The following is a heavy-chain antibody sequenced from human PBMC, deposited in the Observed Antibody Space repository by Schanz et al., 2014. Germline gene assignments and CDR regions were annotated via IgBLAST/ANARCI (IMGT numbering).Heavy chain of an antibody. CDR2: IRYDGSSK. J-gene: IGHJ6*02. V-gene: IGHV3-30*02. CDR3: ARDKNYDDSAEYGMDV. Sequence: QVQLVQSGGGVVQPGGSLRLSCAASGFTFTSYSMHWVRQAPGRGLEWVAFIRYDGSSKYYADSVRGRFTISRDDSKNTLYLQMNSLRAEDAAVYRCARDKNYDDSAEYGMDVWGQGTTVTVSS. CDR1: GFTFTSYS. D-gene: IGHD3-22*01.